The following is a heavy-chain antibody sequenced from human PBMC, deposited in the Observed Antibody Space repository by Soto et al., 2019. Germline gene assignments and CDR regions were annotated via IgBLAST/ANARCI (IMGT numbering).Heavy chain of an antibody. V-gene: IGHV4-34*01. CDR3: ARVERGTATTVVDAFDI. CDR2: MSHSGGT. D-gene: IGHD1-1*01. CDR1: GGFVSSGSYY. J-gene: IGHJ3*02. Sequence: QVQLQQWGAGLLKPSETLSLTCAVYGGFVSSGSYYWSWIRQPPGKGLAWIGEMSHSGGTHFNPSLRCRVTISVDTSKNQFSLKMSSVTAADTALYYCARVERGTATTVVDAFDIWGPGTMVTVSS.